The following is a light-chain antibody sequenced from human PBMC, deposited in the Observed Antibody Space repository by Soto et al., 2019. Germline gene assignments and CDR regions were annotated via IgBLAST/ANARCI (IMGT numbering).Light chain of an antibody. V-gene: IGLV2-8*01. J-gene: IGLJ1*01. Sequence: QSALTQPPSASWSPGQSVTISCTGTSSDVGGYNYVSWYQQHPGKAPKLMIYEVSKRPSGVPDRFSGSKSGNTASLTVSGLQAEDEADYYCSSYACWYVFGTGTKVTVL. CDR1: SSDVGGYNY. CDR2: EVS. CDR3: SSYACWYV.